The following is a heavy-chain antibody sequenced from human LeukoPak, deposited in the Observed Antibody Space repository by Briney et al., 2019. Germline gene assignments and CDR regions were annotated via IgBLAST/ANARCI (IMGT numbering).Heavy chain of an antibody. J-gene: IGHJ4*02. CDR3: ATHRGYAAY. CDR1: GYTLTAID. D-gene: IGHD6-25*01. Sequence: ASVTVSCKVSGYTLTAIDIHWVRQAPGKGLEWVGGFGTVDVETIYAQTSKGRVTMTEDTYTDTAYMEMSSLRSEDTAVYYGATHRGYAAYWGQGTLVSVSS. CDR2: FGTVDVET. V-gene: IGHV1-24*01.